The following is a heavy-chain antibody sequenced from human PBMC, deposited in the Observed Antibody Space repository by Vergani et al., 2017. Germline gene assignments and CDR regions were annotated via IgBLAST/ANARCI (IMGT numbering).Heavy chain of an antibody. CDR1: GYTFTGYT. V-gene: IGHV1-2*02. J-gene: IGHJ4*02. CDR3: TSFPTETSEYYDSTGYYHRFFEK. D-gene: IGHD3-16*01. Sequence: QVQLVQSGAEVKRPGASVKVSCKASGYTFTGYTLHWVRLAPGQGIEGLGWINPKNGLRKYAQRFQGMFSLTRDTSITTAFIELSSLRSDDTAMYYCTSFPTETSEYYDSTGYYHRFFEKWGQGTLVTVSS. CDR2: INPKNGLR.